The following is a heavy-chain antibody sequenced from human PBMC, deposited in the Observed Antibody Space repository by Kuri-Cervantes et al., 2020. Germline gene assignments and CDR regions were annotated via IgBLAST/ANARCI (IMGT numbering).Heavy chain of an antibody. CDR3: ARGVTVGGKVYFDY. CDR2: IYHSGST. V-gene: IGHV4-59*12. D-gene: IGHD6-19*01. J-gene: IGHJ4*02. Sequence: GSLRLSCTVSGGSISSYYWSWIRQPAGKGLEWIAEIYHSGSTNYNPSLKSRVTISVDKSKNRFSLNLASVTAADTAVYYCARGVTVGGKVYFDYWGQGTLVTVSS. CDR1: GGSISSYY.